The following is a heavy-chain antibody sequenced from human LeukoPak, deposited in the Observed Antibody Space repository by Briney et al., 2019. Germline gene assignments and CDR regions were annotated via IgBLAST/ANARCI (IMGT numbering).Heavy chain of an antibody. CDR3: ARHTAMAPFDY. V-gene: IGHV4-59*08. CDR2: IYYSGST. J-gene: IGHJ4*02. Sequence: SETLSLTCTVSGGSISSYYWSWIRQPPGKELEWIGYIYYSGSTNYNPSLKSRVTISVDTSKNRFSLKLSSVTAADTAVYYCARHTAMAPFDYWGQGTLVTVSS. CDR1: GGSISSYY. D-gene: IGHD5-18*01.